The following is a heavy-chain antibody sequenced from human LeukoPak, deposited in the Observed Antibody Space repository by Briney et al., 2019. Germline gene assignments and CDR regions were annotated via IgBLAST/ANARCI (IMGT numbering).Heavy chain of an antibody. CDR1: GGSISGYY. Sequence: SETLSLTCTVSGGSISGYYWSWIRQPPGKGLEWIGEINHSGSTNYNPSLKSRVTISVDTSKNQFSLKLSSVTAADTAVYYCARETYTDYDFWSGYPWGWFDPWGQGTLVTVSS. J-gene: IGHJ5*02. CDR3: ARETYTDYDFWSGYPWGWFDP. D-gene: IGHD3-3*01. CDR2: INHSGST. V-gene: IGHV4-34*01.